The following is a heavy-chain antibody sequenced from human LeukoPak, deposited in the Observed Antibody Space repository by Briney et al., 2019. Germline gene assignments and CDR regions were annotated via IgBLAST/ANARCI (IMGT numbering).Heavy chain of an antibody. Sequence: GGSLRLSCAASGFTFSSYWMSWVRQAPGKGLEWVANIKQDGSEKYYVDSVKGRFTISRDNAKNSLYLQMNSLRAEDTALYHCARSPSEVWFDPWGQGTLVTVSS. CDR2: IKQDGSEK. CDR3: ARSPSEVWFDP. V-gene: IGHV3-7*03. CDR1: GFTFSSYW. D-gene: IGHD1-14*01. J-gene: IGHJ5*02.